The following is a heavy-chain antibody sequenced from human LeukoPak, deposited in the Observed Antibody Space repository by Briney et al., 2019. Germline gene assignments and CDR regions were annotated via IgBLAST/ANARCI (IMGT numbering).Heavy chain of an antibody. Sequence: GESLKISLKGSGYSFTRYRIGWVRQMPGKGLEWMGSIYPGDSDTRYSPSFQGQVTISADKSISTAYLQWSSLKASDTAMYYCARPLRPPGYSSGWYFQHWGQGTLVTVSS. J-gene: IGHJ1*01. V-gene: IGHV5-51*01. D-gene: IGHD6-19*01. CDR2: IYPGDSDT. CDR3: ARPLRPPGYSSGWYFQH. CDR1: GYSFTRYR.